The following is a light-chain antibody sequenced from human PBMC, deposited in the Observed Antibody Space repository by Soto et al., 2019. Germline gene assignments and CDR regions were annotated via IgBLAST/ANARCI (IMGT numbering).Light chain of an antibody. CDR1: QDISNY. J-gene: IGKJ3*01. V-gene: IGKV1-33*01. CDR3: QQYHKLPGVL. Sequence: DIQMTQSPSSLSASVGDRVTITCQASQDISNYLNWYQQKPGKAPKLLIYDASNLETGVPSKFSGSGSGTDFTFTISSLQPEDIATYYCQQYHKLPGVLFGPGTKVDIK. CDR2: DAS.